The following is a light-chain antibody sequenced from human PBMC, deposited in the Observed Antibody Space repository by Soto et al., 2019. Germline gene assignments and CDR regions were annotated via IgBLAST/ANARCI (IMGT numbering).Light chain of an antibody. CDR3: QQSYGAPFA. J-gene: IGKJ3*01. Sequence: IVMTQSPDSLAVFLGERATINCKSSQSVLSSSNNKNYLAWYQQKPGQPPKLLIYWASTRESGVPDRFSGSGSGTDFALTISSLQAEDVAVYYCQQSYGAPFAFGPGTKVDIK. V-gene: IGKV4-1*01. CDR2: WAS. CDR1: QSVLSSSNNKNY.